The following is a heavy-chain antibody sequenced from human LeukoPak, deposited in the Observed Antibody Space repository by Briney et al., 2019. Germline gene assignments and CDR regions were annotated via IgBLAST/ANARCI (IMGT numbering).Heavy chain of an antibody. Sequence: GGSLRLSCAASGFTFSSYSMNWVRQAPGKGLEWVSSISSSSSYIYYADSVKGRFTISGDNAKNSLYLQMNSLRAEDTAVYYCARDRYYYDSSGYYWVQPFDYWGQGTLVTVSS. CDR3: ARDRYYYDSSGYYWVQPFDY. D-gene: IGHD3-22*01. V-gene: IGHV3-21*01. CDR2: ISSSSSYI. CDR1: GFTFSSYS. J-gene: IGHJ4*02.